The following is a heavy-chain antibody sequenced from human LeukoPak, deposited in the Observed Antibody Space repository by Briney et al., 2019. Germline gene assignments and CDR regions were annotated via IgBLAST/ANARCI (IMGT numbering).Heavy chain of an antibody. V-gene: IGHV1-69*13. Sequence: SVKVSCKASGGTFSSYAISWVRQAPGQGLEWMGGIIPIFGTANYAQKFQGRVTITADESTSTAYMELSSLRSEDTAVYYCARVYGSGVYYYYMDVWGKGTTVTVSS. CDR2: IIPIFGTA. D-gene: IGHD3-10*01. CDR3: ARVYGSGVYYYYMDV. CDR1: GGTFSSYA. J-gene: IGHJ6*03.